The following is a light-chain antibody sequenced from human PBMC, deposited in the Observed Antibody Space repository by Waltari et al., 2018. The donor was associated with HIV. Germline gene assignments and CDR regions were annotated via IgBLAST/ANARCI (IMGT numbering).Light chain of an antibody. CDR2: VHREGSQ. CDR3: QTWDTGIQV. CDR1: SGHNTYG. Sequence: VLTPSPSASPSLAASVKLTCTLRSGHNTYGTSWHHQQPAKGPRYLMVVHREGSQSRGDGIPDRFSGSSSGAERYISICNRQAEDEADYYCQTWDTGIQVFGGGTKLTVL. J-gene: IGLJ2*01. V-gene: IGLV4-69*02.